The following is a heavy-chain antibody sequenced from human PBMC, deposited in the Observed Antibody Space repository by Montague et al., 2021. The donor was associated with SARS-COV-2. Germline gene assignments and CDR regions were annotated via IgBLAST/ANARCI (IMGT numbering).Heavy chain of an antibody. CDR2: IYYSGST. J-gene: IGHJ4*02. D-gene: IGHD5-12*01. CDR1: GTSFSGYY. CDR3: ARREWLRGGFDY. V-gene: IGHV4-59*08. Sequence: SETLSLTCAVHGTSFSGYYWNWIRQPPGKGLEWIGYIYYSGSTNYNPSLKSRVTISVDTSKNQFSLKLSSVTAADTAVYYCARREWLRGGFDYWGQGTLVTVSS.